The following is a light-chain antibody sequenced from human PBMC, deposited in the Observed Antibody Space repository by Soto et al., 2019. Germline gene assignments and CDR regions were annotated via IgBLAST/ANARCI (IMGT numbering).Light chain of an antibody. J-gene: IGKJ5*01. CDR2: LGS. Sequence: DIVMTQSPLSLPVTPGEPASISCRSSQSLLHSNGYNYLDWYLQKPGQSPQLLIYLGSNRASGVHDRFSGGGSGTDFTRKISRVEAEDVGVYYCMQALQTPPTFGQGTRLEIK. CDR3: MQALQTPPT. V-gene: IGKV2-28*01. CDR1: QSLLHSNGYNY.